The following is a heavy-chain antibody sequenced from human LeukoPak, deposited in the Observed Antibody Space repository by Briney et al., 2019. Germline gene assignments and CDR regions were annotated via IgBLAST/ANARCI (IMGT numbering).Heavy chain of an antibody. CDR2: INSDGGST. CDR1: GFTFSSYW. CDR3: AKDSDYGDFDY. Sequence: PGGSLRLSCVASGFTFSSYWIHWVRQAPGKGLVWVSRINSDGGSTDYADSVKGRFTISRDNSKNTLYLQMNSLRAEDTAVYYCAKDSDYGDFDYWGQGTLVTVSS. D-gene: IGHD3-16*01. V-gene: IGHV3-74*01. J-gene: IGHJ4*02.